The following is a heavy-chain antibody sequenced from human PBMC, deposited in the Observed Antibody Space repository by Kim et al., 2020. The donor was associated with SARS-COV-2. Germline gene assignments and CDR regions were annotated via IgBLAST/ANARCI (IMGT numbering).Heavy chain of an antibody. Sequence: GGSLRLSCAVSGFSVSGDYMNWVRQAPGKGLECVSVIHTGGATFYADSVKGRFTITRDSSKNTSYFQIKNLRIEDTAAYYCSENAWFVPWGPGTLVTV. CDR1: GFSVSGDY. CDR2: IHTGGAT. V-gene: IGHV3-66*01. CDR3: SENAWFVP. J-gene: IGHJ5*02.